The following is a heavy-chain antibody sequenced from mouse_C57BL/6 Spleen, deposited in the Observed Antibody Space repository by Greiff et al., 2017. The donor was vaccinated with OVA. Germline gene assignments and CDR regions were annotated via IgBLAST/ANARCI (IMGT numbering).Heavy chain of an antibody. CDR1: GYTFTSYG. D-gene: IGHD3-3*01. V-gene: IGHV1-81*01. Sequence: QVQLQQSGAELARPGASVKLSCKASGYTFTSYGISWVKQRTGQGLEWIGEIYPRSGNTYYNEKFKGKATLTADKSSSTAYMELRSLTSEDSAVYFCAREGDQRGYFDVWGTGTTVTVSS. CDR3: AREGDQRGYFDV. CDR2: IYPRSGNT. J-gene: IGHJ1*03.